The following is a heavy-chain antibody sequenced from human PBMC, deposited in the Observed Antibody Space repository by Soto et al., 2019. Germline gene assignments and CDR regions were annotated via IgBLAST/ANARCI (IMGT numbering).Heavy chain of an antibody. J-gene: IGHJ4*02. V-gene: IGHV4-59*01. D-gene: IGHD4-17*01. Sequence: SETLSLTCTVSGGSISSYYWSWIRQPPGKGLEWIGYIYYSGSTNYNPSLKSRVTISVDTSKNQFSLKLSSVTAADTAVYYCARGPMDLYGDLDYWGQGTLVTVSS. CDR1: GGSISSYY. CDR2: IYYSGST. CDR3: ARGPMDLYGDLDY.